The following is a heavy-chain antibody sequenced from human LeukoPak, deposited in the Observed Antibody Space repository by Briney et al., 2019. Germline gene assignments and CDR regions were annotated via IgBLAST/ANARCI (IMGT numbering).Heavy chain of an antibody. CDR3: ARGMSPGPGGSGSPYFDY. D-gene: IGHD6-19*01. V-gene: IGHV1-2*04. J-gene: IGHJ4*02. CDR1: GYTFTGYY. CDR2: INPNSGGT. Sequence: ASVKVSCKASGYTFTGYYMHWVRQAPGQELEWMGWINPNSGGTNYAQKFQGWVTMTRDTSISTAYMELSRLRSDDTAVYYCARGMSPGPGGSGSPYFDYWGQGTLVTVSS.